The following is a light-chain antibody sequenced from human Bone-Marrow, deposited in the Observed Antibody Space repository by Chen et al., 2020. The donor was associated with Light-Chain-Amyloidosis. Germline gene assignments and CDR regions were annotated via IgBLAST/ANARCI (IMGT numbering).Light chain of an antibody. V-gene: IGKV3-20*01. CDR2: GSS. CDR1: QTISSNY. Sequence: EIVLTQSPGTLSLSPGEGANLSCRASQTISSNYLTWYQQKFGQAPRLRIYGSSSRATGIPDRFTGRGSGTDFNLTSNILEPGDYEMDYCQKYSTSPVTFGGGTKVEIK. J-gene: IGKJ4*01. CDR3: QKYSTSPVT.